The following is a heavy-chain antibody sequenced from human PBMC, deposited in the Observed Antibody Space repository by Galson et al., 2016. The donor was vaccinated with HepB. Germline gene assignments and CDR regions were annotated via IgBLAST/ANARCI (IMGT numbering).Heavy chain of an antibody. Sequence: ALVKPTQTLTLTCTFSGFSLSTSGMCVSWIRQPPGKALEWLALIDWDEDKYYSPSLKTRLTIAKDTSKNQVVLTMTNMDPGDTATYYCARMKNYYYGMDVWGQGTPVTVSS. CDR3: ARMKNYYYGMDV. J-gene: IGHJ6*02. CDR1: GFSLSTSGMC. V-gene: IGHV2-70*01. CDR2: IDWDEDK.